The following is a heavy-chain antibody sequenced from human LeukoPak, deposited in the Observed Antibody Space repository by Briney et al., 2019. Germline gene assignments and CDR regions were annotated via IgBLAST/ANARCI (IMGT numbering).Heavy chain of an antibody. J-gene: IGHJ4*02. D-gene: IGHD5-24*01. CDR1: GFTFSSYN. CDR2: ISTISSYI. Sequence: GGSLRLSCAASGFTFSSYNMNWVRQAPGKGLVWVSSISTISSYIYYADSLKGRFTISRDNAKNSLYLQMNSLRAEDTAVYYCAGGGDGYNPYYFDYWGQGTLVTVSS. V-gene: IGHV3-21*01. CDR3: AGGGDGYNPYYFDY.